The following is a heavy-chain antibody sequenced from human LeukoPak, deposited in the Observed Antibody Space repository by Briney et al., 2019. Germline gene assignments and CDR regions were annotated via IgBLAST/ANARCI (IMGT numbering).Heavy chain of an antibody. D-gene: IGHD6-13*01. CDR1: GFTFSTYW. J-gene: IGHJ4*02. CDR2: INSDGSGT. V-gene: IGHV3-74*01. CDR3: TRTEGAAARMY. Sequence: GSLRLSCAASGFTFSTYWMHWVRQAPGKGLVRVSRINSDGSGTTYADSVKGRFTISRDNAKNTLYLQMNSLRAEDTAVYYCTRTEGAAARMYWGQGTLVTVSS.